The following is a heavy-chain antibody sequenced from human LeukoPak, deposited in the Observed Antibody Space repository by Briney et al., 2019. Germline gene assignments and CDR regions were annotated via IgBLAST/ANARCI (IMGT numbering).Heavy chain of an antibody. CDR2: IYYSGST. V-gene: IGHV4-59*01. CDR3: TRGHLAGGWFKYDAFDI. J-gene: IGHJ3*02. CDR1: GGSISSYY. Sequence: SETLSLTCTVSGGSISSYYWSWIRQPPGKGLEWIGYIYYSGSTNYKPSLKSRVTISVDTSKNQFSLKLSSVTAADTAVYYCTRGHLAGGWFKYDAFDIWGQGTMVTVSS. D-gene: IGHD6-19*01.